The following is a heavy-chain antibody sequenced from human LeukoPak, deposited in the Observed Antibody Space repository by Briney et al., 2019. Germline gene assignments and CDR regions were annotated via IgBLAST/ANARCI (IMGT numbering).Heavy chain of an antibody. Sequence: SETLSLTCTVSGGSISSSSYYWGWIRQPPGKGLEWIGSIYYSGSTYYNPSLKSRVTISVDTSKNQFSLKLSSVTAADTAVYYCARGAGPNIVVVPAAIPGGFDYWGQGTLVTVSS. CDR1: GGSISSSSYY. CDR2: IYYSGST. J-gene: IGHJ4*02. V-gene: IGHV4-39*01. CDR3: ARGAGPNIVVVPAAIPGGFDY. D-gene: IGHD2-2*01.